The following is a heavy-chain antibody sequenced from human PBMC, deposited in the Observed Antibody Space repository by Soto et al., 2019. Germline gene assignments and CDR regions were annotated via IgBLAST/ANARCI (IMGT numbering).Heavy chain of an antibody. V-gene: IGHV4-39*01. Sequence: SETLSLTCTVSGGSISSSSYYWGWIRQPPGKGLEWIGSIYYIGSTYYNPSLKGRVTISVDTSKNQFSLKLSSVTAADTAVYYCARHVSYYGMDVWGQGTTVTVSS. CDR1: GGSISSSSYY. CDR2: IYYIGST. CDR3: ARHVSYYGMDV. J-gene: IGHJ6*02.